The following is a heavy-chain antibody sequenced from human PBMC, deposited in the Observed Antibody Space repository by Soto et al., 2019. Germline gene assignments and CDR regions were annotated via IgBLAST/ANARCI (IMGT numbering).Heavy chain of an antibody. V-gene: IGHV4-59*01. CDR3: ARGPDTVVFDY. J-gene: IGHJ4*02. CDR1: GGSISSYY. Sequence: SETLSLPCTVSGGSISSYYWSWIRQPPGKGLEWIGYIYYSGSTNYNPSLKSRVTISVDTSKNQFSLKLSSVTAADTAVYYCARGPDTVVFDYWGQGTLVTVSS. CDR2: IYYSGST. D-gene: IGHD4-17*01.